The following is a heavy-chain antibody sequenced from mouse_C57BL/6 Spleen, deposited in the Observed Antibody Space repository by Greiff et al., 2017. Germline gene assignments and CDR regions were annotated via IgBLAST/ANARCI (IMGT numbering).Heavy chain of an antibody. Sequence: QVQLQQSGAELVKPGASVKLSCKASGYTFTSYWMHWVKQRPGQGLEWIGMIHPNSGSTNYNEKFKSKATLTVDKSSSTAYMQLSSLTSEDSADCYCARNYYGSSYFDVWGTGTTVTVSS. J-gene: IGHJ1*03. CDR1: GYTFTSYW. D-gene: IGHD1-1*01. V-gene: IGHV1-64*01. CDR3: ARNYYGSSYFDV. CDR2: IHPNSGST.